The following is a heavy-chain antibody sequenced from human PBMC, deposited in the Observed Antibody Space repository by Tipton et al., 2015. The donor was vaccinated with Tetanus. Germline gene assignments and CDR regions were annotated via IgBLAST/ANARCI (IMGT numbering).Heavy chain of an antibody. Sequence: TLSLTCGVYGGSFSGYYWTWIRQPPGKGLEGLGEVTHSGSTNYNPSLKSRVTISVDTAKKQFSLKLSSVTAADTAVYFCARRSYCTSSRCFDAFDLWGPGTRVTVSS. CDR1: GGSFSGYY. D-gene: IGHD2-8*01. CDR3: ARRSYCTSSRCFDAFDL. V-gene: IGHV4-34*01. J-gene: IGHJ3*01. CDR2: VTHSGST.